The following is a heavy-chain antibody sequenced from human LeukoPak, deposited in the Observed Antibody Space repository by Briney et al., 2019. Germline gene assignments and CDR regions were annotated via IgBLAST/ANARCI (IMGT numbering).Heavy chain of an antibody. CDR3: ARNKINTVTTGWYFDL. V-gene: IGHV3-30*03. CDR2: ISYDGSNK. Sequence: PGRSLRLSCAASGFTFSSYGMHWVRQAPGKGLEWVAVISYDGSNKYYADSVKGRFTISRDDAKNSLYLQMNSLTAEDTAEYYCARNKINTVTTGWYFDLWGRGTLVSVSS. CDR1: GFTFSSYG. D-gene: IGHD4-17*01. J-gene: IGHJ2*01.